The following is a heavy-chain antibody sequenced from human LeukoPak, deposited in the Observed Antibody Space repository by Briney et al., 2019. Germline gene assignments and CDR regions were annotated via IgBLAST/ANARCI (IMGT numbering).Heavy chain of an antibody. CDR3: ASTPDSNTYDY. CDR2: IIPIFGTA. Sequence: EASVKVSCKASGGTFSSYAISWVRQAPGQGLEWMGGIIPIFGTANYAQKFQGRVTITTDESTSTAYMELSSLSSEDTAVYYCASTPDSNTYDYWGQGTLVTVSS. J-gene: IGHJ4*02. V-gene: IGHV1-69*05. CDR1: GGTFSSYA. D-gene: IGHD6-13*01.